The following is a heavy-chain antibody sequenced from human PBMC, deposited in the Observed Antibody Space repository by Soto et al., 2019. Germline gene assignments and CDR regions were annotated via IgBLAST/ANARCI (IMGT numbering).Heavy chain of an antibody. V-gene: IGHV4-31*03. CDR1: GGSISSGGYY. Sequence: SETLSLTCTVSGGSISSGGYYWSWIRQHPGKGLEWIGYIYYSESTYYNPSLKSRVTISVDTSKNQFSLKLSSVTAADTAVYYCAREEAQYSSSAPPQYYYYGMDVWGQGTTVTVSS. CDR2: IYYSEST. J-gene: IGHJ6*02. D-gene: IGHD6-6*01. CDR3: AREEAQYSSSAPPQYYYYGMDV.